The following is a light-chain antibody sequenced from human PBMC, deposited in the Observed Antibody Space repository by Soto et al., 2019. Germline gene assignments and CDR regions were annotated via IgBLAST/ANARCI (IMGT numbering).Light chain of an antibody. CDR2: DAS. V-gene: IGKV1-5*01. Sequence: DIQMTQSPSTLSASVGDRVTITCRASQSISSWLAWYQQKPGKAPKLLIYDASNWESGVPSRFSGSGSGTEFTLTISSLQPDDFATYYCQQYNSYWTFGQGTKVDIK. J-gene: IGKJ1*01. CDR1: QSISSW. CDR3: QQYNSYWT.